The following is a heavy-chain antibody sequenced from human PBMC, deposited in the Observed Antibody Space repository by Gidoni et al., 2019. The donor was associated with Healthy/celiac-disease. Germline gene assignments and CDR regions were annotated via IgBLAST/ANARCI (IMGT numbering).Heavy chain of an antibody. CDR3: ARHESSSGFDY. D-gene: IGHD6-6*01. J-gene: IGHJ4*02. CDR1: GGSISSSSYY. Sequence: QLQLQESGPGLVKPSETLSLTCTVSGGSISSSSYYWGWIRQPPGKGLEWIGSIYYSGSTYYNPSLKSRVTISVDTSKNQFSLKLSSVTAADTAVYYCARHESSSGFDYWGQGTLVTVSS. V-gene: IGHV4-39*01. CDR2: IYYSGST.